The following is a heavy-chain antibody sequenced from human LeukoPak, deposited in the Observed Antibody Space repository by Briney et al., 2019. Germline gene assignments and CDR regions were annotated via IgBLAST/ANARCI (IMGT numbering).Heavy chain of an antibody. D-gene: IGHD3-22*01. CDR1: GDSISSYY. CDR3: VRDRYYYDNNYGPAFDY. V-gene: IGHV4-4*07. Sequence: PSETLSLTCTVSGDSISSYYWSWVRQPAGKGLEWIGRLYTDGSTNYTPFLKSRVTMSVDTSKNQFSLKLSSVTTADTAVYFCVRDRYYYDNNYGPAFDYWGQGILITVS. J-gene: IGHJ4*02. CDR2: LYTDGST.